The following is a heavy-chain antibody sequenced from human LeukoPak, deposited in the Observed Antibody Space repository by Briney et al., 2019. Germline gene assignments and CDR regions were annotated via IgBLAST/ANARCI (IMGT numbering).Heavy chain of an antibody. CDR3: ARNYDSSGYYWAFDY. Sequence: SVKVSCKASGGTFSSYAISWVRQAPGQGLEWMGGIIPIFGTANYAQKFQGRVTMTADESTSTAYMELSSLRSEDTAVYYCARNYDSSGYYWAFDYWGQGTLVTVSS. V-gene: IGHV1-69*13. CDR2: IIPIFGTA. J-gene: IGHJ4*02. CDR1: GGTFSSYA. D-gene: IGHD3-22*01.